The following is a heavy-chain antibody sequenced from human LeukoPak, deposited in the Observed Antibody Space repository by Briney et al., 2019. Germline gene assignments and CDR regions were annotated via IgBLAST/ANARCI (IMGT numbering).Heavy chain of an antibody. V-gene: IGHV4-30-4*08. Sequence: SETLSLTCTVSGDSISNGDYYWSWLRQHPEKGLECIGHIYYSGATYYNPSLKSRLTISGDTPKSQFSLKLSSMTAADTAMYYCARLSRSSGGYPYVFDIWGQGIMVTVSS. CDR2: IYYSGAT. D-gene: IGHD2-15*01. J-gene: IGHJ3*02. CDR1: GDSISNGDYY. CDR3: ARLSRSSGGYPYVFDI.